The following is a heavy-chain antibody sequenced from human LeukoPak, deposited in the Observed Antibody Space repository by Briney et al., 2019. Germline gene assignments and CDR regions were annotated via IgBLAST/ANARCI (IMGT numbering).Heavy chain of an antibody. CDR2: INSDGSST. V-gene: IGHV3-74*01. CDR1: GFTFSSNW. J-gene: IGHJ4*02. Sequence: GGSLRLSCAASGFTFSSNWMHWVRQAPAKGLVWGSRINSDGSSTSYADSVKGRFTISRDNAKNTLYLQMNSLRAEDTAVYYCARDRAYGDYLDCWGQGTLVTVSS. D-gene: IGHD4-17*01. CDR3: ARDRAYGDYLDC.